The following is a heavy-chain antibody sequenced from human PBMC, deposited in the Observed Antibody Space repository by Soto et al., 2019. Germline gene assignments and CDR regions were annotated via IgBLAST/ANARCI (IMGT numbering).Heavy chain of an antibody. D-gene: IGHD3-9*01. V-gene: IGHV3-30*18. CDR3: AKDSSAPTYYDILTGYYPYYFDY. CDR2: ISYDGSNK. Sequence: QVQLVESGGGVVQPGRSLRLSCAASGFTFSSYGMHWVRQAPGKGLEWVAVISYDGSNKYYADSVKGRFTISRDNSKNTLYLQMNSLRAEDTAVYYCAKDSSAPTYYDILTGYYPYYFDYWGQGTLVTVSS. CDR1: GFTFSSYG. J-gene: IGHJ4*02.